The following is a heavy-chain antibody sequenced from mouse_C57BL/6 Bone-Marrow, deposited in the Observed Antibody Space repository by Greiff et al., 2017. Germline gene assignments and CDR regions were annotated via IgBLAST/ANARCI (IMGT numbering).Heavy chain of an antibody. CDR1: GYTFTSYW. Sequence: VQLQQPGAELVRPGTSVKLSCKASGYTFTSYWMHWVKQRPGQGLEWIGVIDPSDSYTNYNQKFKGKATLTVDTSSSTAYMQLRSLTSEDSAVYYCARGDGNFYAMDYWGQGTSVTVSS. CDR2: IDPSDSYT. D-gene: IGHD2-1*01. V-gene: IGHV1-59*01. J-gene: IGHJ4*01. CDR3: ARGDGNFYAMDY.